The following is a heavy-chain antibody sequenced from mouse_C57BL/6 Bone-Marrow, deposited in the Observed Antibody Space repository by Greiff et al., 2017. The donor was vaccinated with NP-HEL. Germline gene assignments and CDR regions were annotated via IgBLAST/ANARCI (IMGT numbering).Heavy chain of an antibody. CDR2: IDPEDGET. V-gene: IGHV14-2*01. CDR1: GFNIKDYY. Sequence: EVQLQQSGAELVKPGASVKLSCTASGFNIKDYYMHWVKQRTEQGLEWIGRIDPEDGETKYAPKFQGKATLTADTSSNTAYLQLSSLTSEDTAVYYCARRLPRRYFDVWGTGTTVTVSS. D-gene: IGHD3-2*02. J-gene: IGHJ1*03. CDR3: ARRLPRRYFDV.